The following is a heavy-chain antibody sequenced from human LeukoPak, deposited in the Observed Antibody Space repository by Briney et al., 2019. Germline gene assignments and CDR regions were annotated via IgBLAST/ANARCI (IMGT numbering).Heavy chain of an antibody. D-gene: IGHD5-24*01. Sequence: SETLSLTCTVSGGSISNYYWSWIRQPPGKGLEWIGYIYYSGSTNYNPSLKSRVTISVDTSKNQFSLKLSSVTAADTAVYYCARRLRRDGYNYGYWGQGTLVTVSS. V-gene: IGHV4-59*12. J-gene: IGHJ4*02. CDR2: IYYSGST. CDR1: GGSISNYY. CDR3: ARRLRRDGYNYGY.